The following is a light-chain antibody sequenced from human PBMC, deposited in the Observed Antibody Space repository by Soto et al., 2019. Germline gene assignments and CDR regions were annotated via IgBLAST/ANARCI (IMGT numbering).Light chain of an antibody. CDR3: CSQTYSSHYV. V-gene: IGLV2-14*03. J-gene: IGLJ1*01. CDR1: SSDIGFYNH. Sequence: QSALAQPSSISGSPGPSITISCSGTSSDIGFYNHVYWYQQHPDTGPKWIIYVVTNRTSGVSNRFSGSKSGYTASLTIAWLQAADEAEYYCCSQTYSSHYVFGSGTKLTVL. CDR2: VVT.